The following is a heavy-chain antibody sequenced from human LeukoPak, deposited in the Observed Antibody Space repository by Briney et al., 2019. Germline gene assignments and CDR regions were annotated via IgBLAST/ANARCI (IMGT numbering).Heavy chain of an antibody. J-gene: IGHJ4*02. CDR2: IQSNGGSE. CDR1: GFTFSTYG. CDR3: ARDPAGF. D-gene: IGHD3-10*01. Sequence: GGSLRLSCIASGFTFSTYGMHWVRQAPGKGLEWVAFIQSNGGSEFYVDSVKGRFTISRDNSKNTVYLQMSSLRVEDTAVYYCARDPAGFWGQGTLVTVSS. V-gene: IGHV3-30*02.